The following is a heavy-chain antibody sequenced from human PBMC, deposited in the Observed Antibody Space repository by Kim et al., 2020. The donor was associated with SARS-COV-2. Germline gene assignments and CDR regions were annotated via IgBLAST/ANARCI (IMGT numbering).Heavy chain of an antibody. CDR2: IYYSGST. Sequence: SETLSLTCTVSGGSISSGGYYWSWIRQHPGKGLEWIGYIYYSGSTYYNPSLKSRVTISVDTSKNQFSLKLSSVTAADTAVYYCARAPVIRITSFGVVIDYFDYWGQGTLVTVSS. J-gene: IGHJ4*02. CDR3: ARAPVIRITSFGVVIDYFDY. CDR1: GGSISSGGYY. D-gene: IGHD3-3*01. V-gene: IGHV4-31*03.